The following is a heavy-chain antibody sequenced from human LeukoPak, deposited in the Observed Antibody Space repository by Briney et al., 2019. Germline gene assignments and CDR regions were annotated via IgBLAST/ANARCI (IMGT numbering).Heavy chain of an antibody. V-gene: IGHV4-39*07. J-gene: IGHJ4*02. CDR3: ARGGFITMVRRSYIDY. Sequence: SETLSLTCTVSGGSISGSSSYWGWLRQPPGEGLEWIGNILYSGTTYYNPSLKSRVTISVDTSKNQFSLKLSSVTAADTAVYYCARGGFITMVRRSYIDYWGQGTLVTVSS. CDR2: ILYSGTT. CDR1: GGSISGSSSY. D-gene: IGHD3-10*01.